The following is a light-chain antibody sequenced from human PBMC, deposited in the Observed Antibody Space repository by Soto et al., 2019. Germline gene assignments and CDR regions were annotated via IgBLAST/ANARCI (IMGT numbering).Light chain of an antibody. CDR3: TSYTSSSTLDV. V-gene: IGLV2-14*01. CDR1: SSDVGGYNY. Sequence: QSVLTQPASVSGSPGQSITISCTGTSSDVGGYNYVSWYQQHTGKAPKLMIYEVSNRPLGVSNRFSGSKSGNTASLTISGLQAEDEADYYCTSYTSSSTLDVFGTGTKVTVL. J-gene: IGLJ1*01. CDR2: EVS.